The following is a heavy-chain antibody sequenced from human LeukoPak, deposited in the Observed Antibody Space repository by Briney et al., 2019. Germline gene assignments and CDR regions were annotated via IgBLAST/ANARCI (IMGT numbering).Heavy chain of an antibody. V-gene: IGHV1-18*01. CDR2: INPHSGNT. CDR3: AGETYVWGSYRSFDY. Sequence: ASVKVSCKTSGYTFNIFAITWVRQAPGQGLEWMGWINPHSGNTNSAQKVKGRVTLTTDTSTRTAYMELRSLRSEDTAVYYCAGETYVWGSYRSFDYWGQGTLVTVSS. D-gene: IGHD3-16*02. CDR1: GYTFNIFA. J-gene: IGHJ4*02.